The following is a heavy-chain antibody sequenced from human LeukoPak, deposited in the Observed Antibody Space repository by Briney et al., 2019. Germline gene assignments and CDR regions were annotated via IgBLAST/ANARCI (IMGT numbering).Heavy chain of an antibody. CDR1: GFTFGDYY. Sequence: GGSLRLSCAASGFTFGDYYMTWIRQAPGKGLEWVAYISSSSSYTSYADSVKGRFTISRDNSKNTLYLQMNSLRAEDTAVYYCAKAGVYCSGGSCYLGFFDYWGQGTLVTVSS. V-gene: IGHV3-11*05. D-gene: IGHD2-15*01. CDR3: AKAGVYCSGGSCYLGFFDY. J-gene: IGHJ4*02. CDR2: ISSSSSYT.